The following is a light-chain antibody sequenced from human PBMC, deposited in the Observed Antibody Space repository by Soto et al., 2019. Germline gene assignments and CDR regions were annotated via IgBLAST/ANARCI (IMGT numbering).Light chain of an antibody. CDR2: GNS. J-gene: IGLJ1*01. V-gene: IGLV1-40*01. Sequence: QSVLTQPPSVSGAPGQRVTISCTGSSSNIGAGYDVHWYQQFPGTAPKLLIYGNSNRPSGVPDRISGSKSGTSVSLATTGLQAEDEADYYCQSYDSSLSGYVFGAGTKVTVL. CDR1: SSNIGAGYD. CDR3: QSYDSSLSGYV.